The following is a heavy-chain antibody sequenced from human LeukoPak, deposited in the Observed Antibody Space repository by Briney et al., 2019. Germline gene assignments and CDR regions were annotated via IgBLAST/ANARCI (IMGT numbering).Heavy chain of an antibody. CDR2: ISSSGSTI. CDR1: GFTFSDYY. D-gene: IGHD3-22*01. CDR3: ATSPGHYFDRGGYIYDY. Sequence: PGRSLRLSCAASGFTFSDYYMSWIRQAPGKGLEWVSYISSSGSTIYYADSVKGRFTISRDNAKNSLYLQMNSLRAEDTAVYYCATSPGHYFDRGGYIYDYWGQGTLVTVSS. V-gene: IGHV3-11*01. J-gene: IGHJ4*02.